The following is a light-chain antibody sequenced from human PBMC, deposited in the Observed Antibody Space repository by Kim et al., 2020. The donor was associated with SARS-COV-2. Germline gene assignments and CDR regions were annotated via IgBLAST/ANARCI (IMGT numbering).Light chain of an antibody. CDR2: DTS. V-gene: IGKV3-11*01. J-gene: IGKJ4*01. CDR1: QSVNTD. CDR3: QQRWRWPLT. Sequence: SLSPGERATLSCRARQSVNTDLAWYQHKSGQAPRLLIYDTSNRAPAIPARFSGSGSGTDFTLTIDTLEPEDVAVYYCQQRWRWPLTFGGGTKLEI.